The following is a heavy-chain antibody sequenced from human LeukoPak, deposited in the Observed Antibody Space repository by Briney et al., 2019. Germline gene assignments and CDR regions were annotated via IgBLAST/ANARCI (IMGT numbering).Heavy chain of an antibody. J-gene: IGHJ4*02. Sequence: MPSETLSLTCAVSGDSISGTYWWAWVRQSPGKGLEWIGEIYHSGNTNYNPSLKSRVTLSLDKSESQFSLKLNSVTAADTAVYYCASEGSYYYDSSGYFDYWGQGTLVTVSS. V-gene: IGHV4-4*02. CDR3: ASEGSYYYDSSGYFDY. CDR1: GDSISGTYW. CDR2: IYHSGNT. D-gene: IGHD3-22*01.